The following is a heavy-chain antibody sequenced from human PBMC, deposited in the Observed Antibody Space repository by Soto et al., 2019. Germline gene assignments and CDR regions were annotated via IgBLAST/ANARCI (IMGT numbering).Heavy chain of an antibody. V-gene: IGHV3-23*01. CDR1: GFTFSGYA. CDR2: ISGSGGNT. J-gene: IGHJ4*02. Sequence: EVQVLESGGGLVQPGGSLRLSCAASGFTFSGYAMSWVRQAPGKGLEWVSTISGSGGNTYYADSVKGRFTISRDNSKNTLFLEMNTLRAVDTAVYYCAKDQRPGLSTPYFDYWGQGTLVTVSS. CDR3: AKDQRPGLSTPYFDY.